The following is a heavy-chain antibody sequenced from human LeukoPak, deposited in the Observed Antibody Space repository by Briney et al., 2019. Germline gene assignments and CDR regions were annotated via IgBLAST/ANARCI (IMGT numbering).Heavy chain of an antibody. J-gene: IGHJ4*02. Sequence: GRCLRLSCAASGFTFSSNGMHWVRQAPGKGLECVAIIWYDGSNKYYADSVKGRFTISRENSKNTLYLQMNSLRAEDTGVYYCARVEGGGGWYGGALDYWGQGTLVTVSS. D-gene: IGHD6-19*01. CDR3: ARVEGGGGWYGGALDY. CDR1: GFTFSSNG. V-gene: IGHV3-33*08. CDR2: IWYDGSNK.